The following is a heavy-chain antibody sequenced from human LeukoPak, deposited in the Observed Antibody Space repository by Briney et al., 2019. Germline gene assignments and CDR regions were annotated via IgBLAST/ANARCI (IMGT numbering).Heavy chain of an antibody. Sequence: GGSLRLSCTASGFTIYSNYISWVRRAPGKGLEWVSIIHNDDRTYYADSVKGGFTISRDNSKNTVYLQMNSLRVEDTAVYYCLQFAYWGQGTLVTVSS. V-gene: IGHV3-66*01. CDR1: GFTIYSNY. CDR2: IHNDDRT. D-gene: IGHD3-10*01. CDR3: LQFAY. J-gene: IGHJ4*02.